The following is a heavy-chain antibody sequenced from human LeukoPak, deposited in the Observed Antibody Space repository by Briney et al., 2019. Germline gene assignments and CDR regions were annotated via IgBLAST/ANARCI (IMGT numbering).Heavy chain of an antibody. J-gene: IGHJ4*02. CDR1: GYIFTSYW. D-gene: IGHD6-13*01. CDR2: IYPGDSDT. Sequence: HGESLKISCQGSGYIFTSYWIGWVRQLPGKGLEWMGIIYPGDSDTRYSPSFQGQVTISADKSISTAYLQWSSLKASDTAMYYCARREPYSSSWHPLDYWGQGTLVTVRS. V-gene: IGHV5-51*01. CDR3: ARREPYSSSWHPLDY.